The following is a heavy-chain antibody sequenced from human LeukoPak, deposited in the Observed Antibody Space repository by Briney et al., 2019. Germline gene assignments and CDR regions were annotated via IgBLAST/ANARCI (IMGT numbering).Heavy chain of an antibody. Sequence: GGSLRLSCAAFGFTFSSYSMNWVRQAPGKGLEWVSYISYSSSTIYYADSVKGRFTISRDNAKNSLFLQMNSLRAEDTAVYYCVSSSWTYWGQGSLVTVSS. D-gene: IGHD6-13*01. V-gene: IGHV3-48*01. J-gene: IGHJ4*02. CDR2: ISYSSSTI. CDR1: GFTFSSYS. CDR3: VSSSWTY.